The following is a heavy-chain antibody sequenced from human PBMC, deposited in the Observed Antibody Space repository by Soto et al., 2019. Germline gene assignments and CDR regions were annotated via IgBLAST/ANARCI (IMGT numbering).Heavy chain of an antibody. V-gene: IGHV4-39*01. CDR1: GGCISSSGNY. CDR2: IHYSGDA. J-gene: IGHJ6*02. CDR3: ERHYCSGGSCYYYGMEV. D-gene: IGHD2-15*01. Sequence: SETLPLTCTVSGGCISSSGNYLGWVRQPPGKGLEWIGTIHYSGDAYYNPSLKSRVSISVDTSKSQFSLKLNSVTDADTALYYCERHYCSGGSCYYYGMEVWGQGTTVT.